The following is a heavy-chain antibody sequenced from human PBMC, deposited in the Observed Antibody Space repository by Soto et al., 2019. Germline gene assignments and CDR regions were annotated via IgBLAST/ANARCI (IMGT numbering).Heavy chain of an antibody. D-gene: IGHD6-19*01. CDR3: AHRPSGWYLFDY. Sequence: QITLKESGPTLVRPTQTLTLTCTFSGFSLSTSGLGVGWIRQPPGTSLEWLALIYWNDDKRYSPSLKARRTITKDTANNHVGLTMTNMDPVDTAPYYCAHRPSGWYLFDYWGQGTLVTVSS. CDR2: IYWNDDK. V-gene: IGHV2-5*01. J-gene: IGHJ4*02. CDR1: GFSLSTSGLG.